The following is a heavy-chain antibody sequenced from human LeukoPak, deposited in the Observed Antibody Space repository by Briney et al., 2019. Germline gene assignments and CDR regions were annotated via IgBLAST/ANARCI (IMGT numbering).Heavy chain of an antibody. D-gene: IGHD3-3*01. CDR2: IKLDGSAT. J-gene: IGHJ4*02. CDR3: ARGGLTIFGMVTKRKGPIDY. V-gene: IGHV3-7*01. CDR1: GFTFSNFW. Sequence: GGSLRLSCAASGFTFSNFWMAWVRQVPGKGPEWVADIKLDGSATYYLDSVRGRFTISRDNAKNSLYLQMNSLRAEDTAVYYCARGGLTIFGMVTKRKGPIDYWGQGTLVTVSS.